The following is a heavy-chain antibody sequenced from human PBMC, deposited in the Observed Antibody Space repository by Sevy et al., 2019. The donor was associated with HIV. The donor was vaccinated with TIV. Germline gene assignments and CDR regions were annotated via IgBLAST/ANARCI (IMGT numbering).Heavy chain of an antibody. V-gene: IGHV4-61*01. CDR3: ASDSGTYPYYFDY. CDR2: IHYSGST. Sequence: SETLSLTWTVSGGSVSSGRYFWSWIRQPPGKELEWIGYIHYSGSTNYNPSLKSRVTISVDTSKNQFSLNLSSVTAADTSVYYCASDSGTYPYYFDYWGQGTLVTVSS. J-gene: IGHJ4*02. CDR1: GGSVSSGRYF. D-gene: IGHD1-26*01.